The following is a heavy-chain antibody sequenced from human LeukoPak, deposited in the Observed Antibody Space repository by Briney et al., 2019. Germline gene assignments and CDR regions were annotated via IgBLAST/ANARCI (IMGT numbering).Heavy chain of an antibody. CDR2: ISSSGSTI. CDR1: GFTFSDYY. Sequence: GGSLRLSCAASGFTFSDYYMSWIRQAPGKGLEWVSYISSSGSTIYYADSVKGRFTVSRDNAKNSLYLQMNSLRAEDTAVYYCARDSMAYDTPQGVDYWGQGTLVTVSS. CDR3: ARDSMAYDTPQGVDY. J-gene: IGHJ4*02. D-gene: IGHD3-22*01. V-gene: IGHV3-11*01.